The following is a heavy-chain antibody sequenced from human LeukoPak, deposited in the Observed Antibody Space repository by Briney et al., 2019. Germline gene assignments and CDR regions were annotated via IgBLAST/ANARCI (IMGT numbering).Heavy chain of an antibody. CDR1: GFTFSSYA. D-gene: IGHD2-21*02. CDR3: TTSLPHVVDVTTSDGGN. CDR2: INDNGDGT. Sequence: PGGSLRLSCAASGFTFSSYAMSWVHQAPGKGLKWASTINDNGDGTYYADSVKGRFTISRDNAGNSLYLQMNSLRAEDTAVYYCTTSLPHVVDVTTSDGGNWGQGTLVTVSS. V-gene: IGHV3-23*01. J-gene: IGHJ4*02.